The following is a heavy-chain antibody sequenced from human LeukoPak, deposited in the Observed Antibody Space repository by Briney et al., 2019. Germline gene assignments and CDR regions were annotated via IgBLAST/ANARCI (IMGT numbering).Heavy chain of an antibody. Sequence: PSGTLSLNCAVSGGSISSSNWWSWVRQPPGKGLEWIGEIYHSGSTKYNPSLKSRVTISVDKSKNQFSLKVSSVTAADTAVHYCARDPSVATIPDAFDIWGQGTMVTVSS. J-gene: IGHJ3*02. D-gene: IGHD5-12*01. CDR1: GGSISSSNW. CDR2: IYHSGST. CDR3: ARDPSVATIPDAFDI. V-gene: IGHV4-4*02.